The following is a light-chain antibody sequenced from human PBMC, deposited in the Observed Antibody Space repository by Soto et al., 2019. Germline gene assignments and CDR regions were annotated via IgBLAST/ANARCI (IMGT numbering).Light chain of an antibody. J-gene: IGLJ7*01. CDR1: SSDVGSYKL. CDR2: EVS. Sequence: QSALTQPASVSGSPGQSITISCTGTSSDVGSYKLVSWYQQHPGKAPKLMISEVSKRPSGISDRFSGFKSGSTASLTISGLQAEDEADYYCCSYAGNSTHTVFGGGTQLTVL. CDR3: CSYAGNSTHTV. V-gene: IGLV2-23*02.